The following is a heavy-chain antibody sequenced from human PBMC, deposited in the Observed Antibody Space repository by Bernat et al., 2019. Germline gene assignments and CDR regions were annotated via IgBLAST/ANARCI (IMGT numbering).Heavy chain of an antibody. D-gene: IGHD5-18*01. CDR2: VYWDDDN. Sequence: QITLKESGPTLVKPTQTLTLTCTFSGFSLSTSRVGVGCIRQPPGKALEWLAIVYWDDDNRYSPSLKNRLTVSKDTSKNQVVLTMTNMDHVDTATYYCAHRLSTACQFDYWGQGTLVTVSS. V-gene: IGHV2-5*02. J-gene: IGHJ4*02. CDR3: AHRLSTACQFDY. CDR1: GFSLSTSRVG.